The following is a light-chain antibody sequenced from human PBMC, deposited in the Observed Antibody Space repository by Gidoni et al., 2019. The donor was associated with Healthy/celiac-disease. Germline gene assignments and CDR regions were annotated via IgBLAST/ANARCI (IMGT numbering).Light chain of an antibody. Sequence: LVLTQSPGTLSLSPGERTTLSCRASQSVSSSYLAWYQQKPGQAPRLRSYGASSRATGIPDRLSGSGSGTDFTLTISRLEPEDFAVYYCQQYGSSPLTFGGGTKVEIK. V-gene: IGKV3-20*01. J-gene: IGKJ4*01. CDR2: GAS. CDR1: QSVSSSY. CDR3: QQYGSSPLT.